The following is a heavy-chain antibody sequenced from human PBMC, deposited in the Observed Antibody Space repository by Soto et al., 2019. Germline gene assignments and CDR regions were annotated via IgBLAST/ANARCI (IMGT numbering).Heavy chain of an antibody. V-gene: IGHV3-23*01. CDR1: GFTFSSYA. J-gene: IGHJ4*02. D-gene: IGHD5-18*01. CDR3: GNWPVVSAPGNSRDNFVY. CDR2: ISGSGGST. Sequence: GGSLRLSCAASGFTFSSYAMSWVRQAPGKGLEWVSAISGSGGSTYYADSVKGRFTISRDNSKNTLYLQMNSLRAEDQAVYYCGNWPVVSAPGNSRDNFVYWGEGTLVTVSS.